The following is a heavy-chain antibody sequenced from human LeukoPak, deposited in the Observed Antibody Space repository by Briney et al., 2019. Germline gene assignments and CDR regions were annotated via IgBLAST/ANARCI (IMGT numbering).Heavy chain of an antibody. V-gene: IGHV4-39*07. CDR1: GGSLSSSSYY. J-gene: IGHJ5*02. CDR3: ARYGPLGSSSWYWFDP. CDR2: IYYSGST. D-gene: IGHD6-13*01. Sequence: SETLSLTCTVSGGSLSSSSYYWGWIRQPPGNGLEWIGSIYYSGSTYYNPSLKSRVTISVDTSKNQFSLKLSSVTAADTAVYYCARYGPLGSSSWYWFDPWGQGTLVTVSS.